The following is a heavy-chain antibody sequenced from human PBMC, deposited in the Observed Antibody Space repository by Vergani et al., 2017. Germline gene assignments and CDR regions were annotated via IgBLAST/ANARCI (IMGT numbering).Heavy chain of an antibody. J-gene: IGHJ3*02. CDR2: ISYDGSNK. V-gene: IGHV3-30-3*01. CDR1: GFTFSSYA. D-gene: IGHD3-10*01. Sequence: QVQLVESGGGVVQPGRSLRLSCAASGFTFSSYAMHWVRQAPGKGLEWVAVISYDGSNKYYADSVKGRFTISRDNSKNTLYLQMNSLRAEDTAVYYCARDFHMVRGVIMPHGAFDIWGQG. CDR3: ARDFHMVRGVIMPHGAFDI.